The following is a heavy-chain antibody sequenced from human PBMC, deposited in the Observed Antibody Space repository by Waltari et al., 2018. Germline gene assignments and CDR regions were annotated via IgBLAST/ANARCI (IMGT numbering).Heavy chain of an antibody. D-gene: IGHD6-19*01. J-gene: IGHJ4*02. CDR2: INPNSGGT. CDR3: ARESSSGWYSDY. Sequence: QVQLVQSGAEVKKPGASVKVSCTASGYTFTGYSMPWVRQDPGQGLEWMGWINPNSGGTNYAQKFQGRVTMTRDTSISTAYMELSRLRSDDTAVYYCARESSSGWYSDYWGQGTLVTVSS. V-gene: IGHV1-2*02. CDR1: GYTFTGYS.